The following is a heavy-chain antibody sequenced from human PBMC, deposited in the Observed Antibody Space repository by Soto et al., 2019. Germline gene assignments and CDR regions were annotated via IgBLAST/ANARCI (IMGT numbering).Heavy chain of an antibody. D-gene: IGHD2-15*01. V-gene: IGHV3-74*01. CDR1: GFTLATYW. Sequence: QLGGSLRLSCAASGFTLATYWMHWVRQAPGKGLVWISSVNRDGTVTHYADSVKGRLTISRDNAKNTLFLQMNSLRAEDTAVYYCARDEELCGGNNCLRGFDCWGQGTLVTVSS. CDR3: ARDEELCGGNNCLRGFDC. J-gene: IGHJ4*01. CDR2: VNRDGTVT.